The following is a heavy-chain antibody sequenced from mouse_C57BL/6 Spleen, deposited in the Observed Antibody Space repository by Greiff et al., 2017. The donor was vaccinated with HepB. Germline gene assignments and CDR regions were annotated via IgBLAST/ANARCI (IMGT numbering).Heavy chain of an antibody. Sequence: EVQVVESGGGLVKPGGSLKLSCAASGFTFSDYGMHWVRQAPEKGLEWVAYISSGSSTIYYADTVKGRFTISRDNAKSTLFLQMTSLRSEDTAMYYCARDYYGSSYPDWYVDVWGTGTTVTVSS. CDR1: GFTFSDYG. V-gene: IGHV5-17*01. D-gene: IGHD1-1*01. CDR2: ISSGSSTI. J-gene: IGHJ1*03. CDR3: ARDYYGSSYPDWYVDV.